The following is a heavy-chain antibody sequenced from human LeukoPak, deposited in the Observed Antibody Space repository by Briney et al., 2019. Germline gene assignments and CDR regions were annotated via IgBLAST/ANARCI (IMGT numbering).Heavy chain of an antibody. V-gene: IGHV4-59*01. J-gene: IGHJ4*02. CDR1: GGSISSYY. CDR3: ARARSRFGYQATDY. D-gene: IGHD5-18*01. Sequence: SQTLSLTCTVSGGSISSYYWSWFRQPPGKGLEWIGHIYYNGNTNYNPSLKSRVTISLDTSKNQFSLKVTSVTAADTAVFYCARARSRFGYQATDYWGQGTLVTVSS. CDR2: IYYNGNT.